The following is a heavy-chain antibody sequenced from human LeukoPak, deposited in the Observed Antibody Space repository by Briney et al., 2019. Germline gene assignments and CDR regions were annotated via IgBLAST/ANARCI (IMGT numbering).Heavy chain of an antibody. J-gene: IGHJ6*02. CDR1: GFTFSSYA. D-gene: IGHD3-3*01. CDR2: ISYDGSNK. Sequence: GGSLRLSCAASGFTFSSYAMHWVRQAPGKGLEWVAVISYDGSNKYYADSVKGRFTISRDNSKNTLYLQMNSLRAEDTAVYYCARDSRAYYDFWSGFGSDSSMDVWGQGTTVTVSS. V-gene: IGHV3-30-3*01. CDR3: ARDSRAYYDFWSGFGSDSSMDV.